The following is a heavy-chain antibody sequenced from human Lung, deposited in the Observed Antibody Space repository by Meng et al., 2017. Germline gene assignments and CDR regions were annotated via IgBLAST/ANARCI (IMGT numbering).Heavy chain of an antibody. CDR1: GWSFSDYY. CDR3: ARGPTTMAHDFDY. CDR2: INHSGST. D-gene: IGHD4-11*01. Sequence: QVQLQQCGAELSEPSETLSLTCVVSGWSFSDYYWSWIRQPPGKGLEWIGEINHSGSTNYNPSLESRATISVDTSQNNLSLKLSSVTAADSAVYYCARGPTTMAHDFDYWGQGTLVTVSS. J-gene: IGHJ4*02. V-gene: IGHV4-34*01.